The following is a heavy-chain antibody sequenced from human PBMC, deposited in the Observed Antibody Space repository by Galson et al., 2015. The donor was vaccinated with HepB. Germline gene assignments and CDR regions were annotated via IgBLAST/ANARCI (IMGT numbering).Heavy chain of an antibody. Sequence: SVKVSCKASGYTFTNYDINWVRQATGQGLEWMGWMNPNSGNTGYAQKFQGRVTMTRNTSISTAYMELSSLRSEDTAVYYCASWGCTGGACSFDYWGQGTLVTVSS. CDR2: MNPNSGNT. CDR1: GYTFTNYD. CDR3: ASWGCTGGACSFDY. D-gene: IGHD2-8*02. J-gene: IGHJ4*02. V-gene: IGHV1-8*01.